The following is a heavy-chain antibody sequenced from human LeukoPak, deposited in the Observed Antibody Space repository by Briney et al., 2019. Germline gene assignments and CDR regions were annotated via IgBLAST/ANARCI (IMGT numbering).Heavy chain of an antibody. Sequence: GGSLRLSCAASGFIFSSNGMHWVRQAPGKGLEWVAVISYDGSDKYYADSVKGRFTISRDNSQNTLYLQMNSLRAEDTAVYYCARDGGDWGQGTLVTVSS. V-gene: IGHV3-30*03. CDR1: GFIFSSNG. D-gene: IGHD3-16*01. CDR2: ISYDGSDK. CDR3: ARDGGD. J-gene: IGHJ4*02.